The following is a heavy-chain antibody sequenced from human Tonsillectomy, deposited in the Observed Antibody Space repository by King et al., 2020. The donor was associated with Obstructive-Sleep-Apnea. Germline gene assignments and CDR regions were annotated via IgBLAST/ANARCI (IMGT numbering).Heavy chain of an antibody. J-gene: IGHJ4*02. CDR1: GFTFSDYY. CDR3: ARVSRYCSGGNCHRWIDC. CDR2: ISSSSSYT. Sequence: VQLVESGGGLVKPGGSLRLSCAASGFTFSDYYMSWIRQAPGKGLEWVSYISSSSSYTNYADSVKGRFTISRDNAKNSLYLQMNSLRAEDTAVYYCARVSRYCSGGNCHRWIDCWGQGTLVTVSS. V-gene: IGHV3-11*06. D-gene: IGHD2-15*01.